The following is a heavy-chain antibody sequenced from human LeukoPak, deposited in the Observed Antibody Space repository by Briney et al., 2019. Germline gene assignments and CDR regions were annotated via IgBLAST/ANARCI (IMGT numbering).Heavy chain of an antibody. V-gene: IGHV3-30*02. CDR1: GFTFSSYG. D-gene: IGHD6-19*01. CDR2: IRYDGSNK. J-gene: IGHJ4*02. CDR3: ARDMYRSGRVPFDY. Sequence: GGSLRLSCAASGFTFSSYGMHWVRQAPGKGLKWVAFIRYDGSNKYYADSVKGRFTISRDNSKNTLYLQMNSLRAEDTAVYYCARDMYRSGRVPFDYWGQGTLVTVSS.